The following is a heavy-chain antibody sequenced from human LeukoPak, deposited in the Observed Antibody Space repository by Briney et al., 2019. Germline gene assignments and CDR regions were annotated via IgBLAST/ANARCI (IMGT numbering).Heavy chain of an antibody. V-gene: IGHV3-23*01. CDR3: ATRGRWLQLLYYFDY. D-gene: IGHD5-24*01. CDR2: ISGSGGST. Sequence: GGSLRLSCAASGFTFSRYAMSWVRQAPGKGLEWVSAISGSGGSTYYADSVKGRFTISRDNSKHTLYLQMNSLRAEDTAVYYCATRGRWLQLLYYFDYWGQGTLVTVSS. J-gene: IGHJ4*02. CDR1: GFTFSRYA.